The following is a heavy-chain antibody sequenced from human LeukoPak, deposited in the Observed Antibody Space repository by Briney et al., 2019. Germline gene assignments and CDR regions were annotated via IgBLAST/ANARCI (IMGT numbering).Heavy chain of an antibody. D-gene: IGHD3-10*01. CDR3: ARFNYGSGSYYNVIRGWKEKYYYYYMDV. Sequence: SETLSLTCTVSGGSISSYYWGWIRQPPGKGLEWIGYIYYSGSTNYNPSLKSRVTISVDTSKNQFSLKLSSVTAADTAVYYCARFNYGSGSYYNVIRGWKEKYYYYYMDVWGKGTTVTVSS. CDR1: GGSISSYY. J-gene: IGHJ6*03. V-gene: IGHV4-59*08. CDR2: IYYSGST.